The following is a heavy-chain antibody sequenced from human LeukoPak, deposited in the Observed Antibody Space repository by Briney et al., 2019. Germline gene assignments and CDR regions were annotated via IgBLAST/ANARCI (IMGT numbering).Heavy chain of an antibody. Sequence: GGSLRLSCAASGFTFRSYAMSWVRQAPGKGLEWVSTISISGGNTYYADSVKGRFTISRDNSNNTLYLQMNSLRAEDTAVYYCAKGGVNFDYWGQGTLVTVSS. D-gene: IGHD3-10*01. J-gene: IGHJ4*02. CDR3: AKGGVNFDY. CDR1: GFTFRSYA. CDR2: ISISGGNT. V-gene: IGHV3-23*01.